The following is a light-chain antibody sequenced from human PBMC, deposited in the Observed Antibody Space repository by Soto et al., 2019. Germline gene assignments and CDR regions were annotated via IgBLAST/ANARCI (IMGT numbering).Light chain of an antibody. CDR3: QQTYSTPRFT. J-gene: IGKJ3*01. Sequence: DIQMTQSPSSLSASVGDRVTITCRASRSIDNYLNWYQHKPGKAPKLLIYAASSLRSGVPSRFSGSGSGTDFALTINSLQPDDFATYYCQQTYSTPRFTFGPGTKLDIK. CDR2: AAS. V-gene: IGKV1-39*01. CDR1: RSIDNY.